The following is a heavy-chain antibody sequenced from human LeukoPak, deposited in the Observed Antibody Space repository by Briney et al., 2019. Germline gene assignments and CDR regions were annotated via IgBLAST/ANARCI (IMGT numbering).Heavy chain of an antibody. J-gene: IGHJ4*02. CDR2: IIPIFGTA. Sequence: GASVKVSCKASGGTFSSYASSWVRQAPGQGLEWMGGIIPIFGTANYAQKFQGRVTITADESTSTAYMELSSLRSEDTAVYYCARELEYYYDSSGYSRLGYWGQGTLVTVSS. V-gene: IGHV1-69*13. CDR1: GGTFSSYA. D-gene: IGHD3-22*01. CDR3: ARELEYYYDSSGYSRLGY.